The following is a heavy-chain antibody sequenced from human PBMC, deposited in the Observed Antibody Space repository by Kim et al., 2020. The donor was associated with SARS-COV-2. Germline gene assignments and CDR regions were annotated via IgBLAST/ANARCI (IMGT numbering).Heavy chain of an antibody. V-gene: IGHV5-51*01. D-gene: IGHD6-13*01. J-gene: IGHJ6*02. CDR3: ARSRAAAGYYYYGMDV. CDR1: GYSFASYW. CDR2: IYPSDSDT. Sequence: GESLKISCKGSGYSFASYWIAWVRQMPGKGLEWMGIIYPSDSDTRYSPSFQGQVTISADKSISTAYLQWSSLKASDTAMYYCARSRAAAGYYYYGMDVWGQGTTVTVSS.